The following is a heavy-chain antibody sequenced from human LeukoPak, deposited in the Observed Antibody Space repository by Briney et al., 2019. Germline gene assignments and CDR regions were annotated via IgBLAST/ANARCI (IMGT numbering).Heavy chain of an antibody. CDR3: ANVKATGGGAFDI. J-gene: IGHJ3*02. CDR2: IRSKANSYAT. Sequence: PGGSLRLSCAASGFTFSGSAMHWVRQASGKGLEWVGRIRSKANSYATAYAASVKGRFTISRDDSKNTAYLQMNSLKTEDTAVYYCANVKATGGGAFDIWGQGATVTVSS. V-gene: IGHV3-73*01. CDR1: GFTFSGSA. D-gene: IGHD1-14*01.